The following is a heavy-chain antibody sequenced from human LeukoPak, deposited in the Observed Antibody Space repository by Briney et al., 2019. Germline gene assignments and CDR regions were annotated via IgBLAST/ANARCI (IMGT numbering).Heavy chain of an antibody. CDR2: ISSSSSYI. D-gene: IGHD3-3*01. J-gene: IGHJ6*02. Sequence: AGGSLRLSCAASGFTFSSYSMNWVRQAPGKGLEWVSSISSSSSYIYYADSVKGRFTISRDNAKNSLYLQMNSLRAEDTAVYYCARDSRQLEYYDFWSGYYAIWGQGTTVTVSS. V-gene: IGHV3-21*01. CDR1: GFTFSSYS. CDR3: ARDSRQLEYYDFWSGYYAI.